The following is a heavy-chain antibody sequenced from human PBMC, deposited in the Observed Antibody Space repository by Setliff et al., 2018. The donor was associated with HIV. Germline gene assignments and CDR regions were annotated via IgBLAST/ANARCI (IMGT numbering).Heavy chain of an antibody. CDR1: GGTFSSYA. J-gene: IGHJ4*02. D-gene: IGHD3-22*01. Sequence: SVKVSCKASGGTFSSYAISWVRQAPGQGLEWMGGIIPIFGTANYAPKFQGRVTITTDESTSTAYMELSSLRSEDTAVYYCARVPSARYYDSSGYYRYWGQGTLVTVSS. CDR3: ARVPSARYYDSSGYYRY. V-gene: IGHV1-69*05. CDR2: IIPIFGTA.